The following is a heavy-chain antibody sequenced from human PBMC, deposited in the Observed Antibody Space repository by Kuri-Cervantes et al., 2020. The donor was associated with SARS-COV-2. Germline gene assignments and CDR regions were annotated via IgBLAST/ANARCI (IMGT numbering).Heavy chain of an antibody. J-gene: IGHJ4*02. CDR1: GGSISSSSYY. V-gene: IGHV4-39*01. CDR3: ARQDTYYYDSSGPFDY. D-gene: IGHD3-22*01. CDR2: IYYSGST. Sequence: ESLKISCTVSGGSISSSSYYWGWIRQPPGKGLEWIGSIYYSGSTYYNPSLKSRVTISVDTSKNQFSLKLSSVTAADTAVYYCARQDTYYYDSSGPFDYWGQGTLVTVSS.